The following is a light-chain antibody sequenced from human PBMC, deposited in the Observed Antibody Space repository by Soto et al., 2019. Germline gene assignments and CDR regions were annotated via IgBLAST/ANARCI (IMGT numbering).Light chain of an antibody. V-gene: IGLV2-14*01. CDR1: SSDVGGYNY. CDR3: SSYTSSTAYV. J-gene: IGLJ1*01. Sequence: QSLLTNPVSVSGSPGQSITISCTGTSSDVGGYNYVSWYQLHPGKAPKLMVYEVSNRPSGVSNRFSGSKSGNTASLTISGLQAEDEADYYCSSYTSSTAYVFGTGTKVTVL. CDR2: EVS.